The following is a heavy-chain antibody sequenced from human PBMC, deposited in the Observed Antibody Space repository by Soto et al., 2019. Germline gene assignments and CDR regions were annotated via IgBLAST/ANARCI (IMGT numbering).Heavy chain of an antibody. CDR2: ISAYNGNT. CDR3: ARDVISIVGATTLDAFDI. Sequence: ASVKVSCKASGYTFTSYGISWVRQAPGQGLEWMGWISAYNGNTNYAQKLQGRVTMTTDTSPSTAYMELRSLRSDDTAVYYCARDVISIVGATTLDAFDIWGQGTMVTVSS. V-gene: IGHV1-18*01. CDR1: GYTFTSYG. J-gene: IGHJ3*02. D-gene: IGHD1-26*01.